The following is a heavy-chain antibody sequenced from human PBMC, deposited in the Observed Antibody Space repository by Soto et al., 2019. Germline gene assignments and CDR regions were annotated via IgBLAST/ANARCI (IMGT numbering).Heavy chain of an antibody. D-gene: IGHD2-15*01. V-gene: IGHV4-39*01. CDR2: MFYSGLT. CDR1: GYSVTSSDYY. Sequence: SETLSLTCSVSGYSVTSSDYYWAWIRQPPGKGLEWIGSMFYSGLTYYNPSLKSRVTLSVDTSKNQFSVRLNSVTAADTAVYYCAPLSVSLSGPYGIHVWGQGTSVTVSS. J-gene: IGHJ6*02. CDR3: APLSVSLSGPYGIHV.